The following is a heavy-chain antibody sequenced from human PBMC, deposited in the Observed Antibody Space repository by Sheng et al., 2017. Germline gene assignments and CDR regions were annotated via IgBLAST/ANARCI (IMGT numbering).Heavy chain of an antibody. J-gene: IGHJ6*02. V-gene: IGHV3-15*01. CDR2: IKSKTDGGTT. D-gene: IGHD3-10*01. CDR3: TTDHLWFGELLGYYGMDV. CDR1: GFTFSNAW. Sequence: EVQLVESGGGLVKPGGSLRLSCAASGFTFSNAWMSWVRQAPGKGLEWVGRIKSKTDGGTTDYAAPVKGRFTISRDDSKNTLYLQMNSLKTEDTAVYYCTTDHLWFGELLGYYGMDVWGQGTTVTVSS.